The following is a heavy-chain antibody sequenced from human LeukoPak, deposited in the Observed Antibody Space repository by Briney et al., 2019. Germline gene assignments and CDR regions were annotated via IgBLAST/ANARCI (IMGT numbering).Heavy chain of an antibody. CDR3: ARIPIRIGVAGLGAAGLDY. Sequence: PGGSLRLSCAASGFTFSSYWMSWVRQAPGKGLEWVANIKQDGSEKYYVDSVKGRFTISRDNAKNSLSLQMNSLRVEDTAVYYCARIPIRIGVAGLGAAGLDYWGQRTLVTVSS. CDR2: IKQDGSEK. D-gene: IGHD6-13*01. CDR1: GFTFSSYW. J-gene: IGHJ4*02. V-gene: IGHV3-7*03.